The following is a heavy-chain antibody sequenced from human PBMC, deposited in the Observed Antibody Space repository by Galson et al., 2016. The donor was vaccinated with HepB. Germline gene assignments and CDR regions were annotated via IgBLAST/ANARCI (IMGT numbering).Heavy chain of an antibody. CDR1: GFTFSEYY. J-gene: IGHJ4*02. D-gene: IGHD1-26*01. V-gene: IGHV3-11*01. CDR3: ARETPIVGASYDY. Sequence: SLRLSCAASGFTFSEYYMSWIRQAPGKGLELVSYITNSGSTIYTADFVKGRFTISRDNAKNSLYLQRNSLRVEDTAVYYCARETPIVGASYDYWGQGTLVTVSS. CDR2: ITNSGSTI.